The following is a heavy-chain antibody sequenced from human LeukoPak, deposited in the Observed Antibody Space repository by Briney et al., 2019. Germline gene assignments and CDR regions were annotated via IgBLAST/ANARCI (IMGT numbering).Heavy chain of an antibody. CDR1: GFRFSNYG. CDR2: ISSSSSYI. CDR3: ARSLPHSSGYYYPIDY. V-gene: IGHV3-21*01. Sequence: GGSLRLSCAASGFRFSNYGMHWVRQAPGKGLEWVSSISSSSSYIYYADSVKGRFTISRDNAKNSLYLQMNSLRAEDTAVYYCARSLPHSSGYYYPIDYWGQGTLVTVSS. D-gene: IGHD3-22*01. J-gene: IGHJ4*02.